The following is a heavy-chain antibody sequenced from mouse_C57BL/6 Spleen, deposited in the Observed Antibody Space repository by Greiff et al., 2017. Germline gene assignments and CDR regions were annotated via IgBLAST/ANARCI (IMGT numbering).Heavy chain of an antibody. Sequence: QVQLKQSGPELVKPGASVKISCKASGYAFSSSWMNWVKQRPGQGLEWIGRIYPGDGDTNYNGKFKGKATLTADKSSSTAYMQLTSLASEDSAVYFCARRNFITQYYAMDYWGQVTSVTVSS. CDR2: IYPGDGDT. J-gene: IGHJ4*01. CDR3: ARRNFITQYYAMDY. CDR1: GYAFSSSW. V-gene: IGHV1-82*01. D-gene: IGHD1-1*01.